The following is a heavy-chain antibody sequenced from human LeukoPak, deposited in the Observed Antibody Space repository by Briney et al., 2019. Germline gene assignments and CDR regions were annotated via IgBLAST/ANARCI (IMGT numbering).Heavy chain of an antibody. Sequence: SETLSLTCTVSGGSISSSSYYWGWIRQPPGKGLEWVGSIYYSGSTYYNPSLKTRVTISGDTSKKQFSLQLSSVTAADTAVYYCARLLGYDFWSGYFDYWGQGTLVTVSS. CDR2: IYYSGST. CDR3: ARLLGYDFWSGYFDY. J-gene: IGHJ4*02. D-gene: IGHD3-3*01. CDR1: GGSISSSSYY. V-gene: IGHV4-39*01.